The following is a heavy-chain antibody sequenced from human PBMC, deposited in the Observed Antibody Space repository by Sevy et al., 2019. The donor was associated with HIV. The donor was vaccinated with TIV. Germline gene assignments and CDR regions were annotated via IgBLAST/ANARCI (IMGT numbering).Heavy chain of an antibody. CDR2: INHSGST. Sequence: SETLSLTCAVYGGSFSGYYWSWIRQPPGKGLEWIGEINHSGSTNYNPSLKSRVTISVDTSKNQFSLKLSSVTAADTAVYYCARAGYSSSWYPKYFQHWGQGTLVTVPS. CDR3: ARAGYSSSWYPKYFQH. V-gene: IGHV4-34*01. J-gene: IGHJ1*01. D-gene: IGHD6-13*01. CDR1: GGSFSGYY.